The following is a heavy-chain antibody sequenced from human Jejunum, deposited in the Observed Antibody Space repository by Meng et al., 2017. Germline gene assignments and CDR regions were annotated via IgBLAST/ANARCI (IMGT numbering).Heavy chain of an antibody. V-gene: IGHV4-31*03. J-gene: IGHJ5*02. CDR3: ARDSSGYYWFDP. Sequence: SETLSLTCTVSGGSISSGGYWTWIRQYPGKGLEWIGYIYYSGSTYYNPSLKSRVTISVDTSKNQFSLKLSSVTAADTAVYYCARDSSGYYWFDPWGQGNQV. D-gene: IGHD3-22*01. CDR1: GGSISSGGY. CDR2: IYYSGST.